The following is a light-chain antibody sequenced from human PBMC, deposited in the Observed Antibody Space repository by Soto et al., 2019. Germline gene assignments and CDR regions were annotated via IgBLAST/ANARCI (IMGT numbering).Light chain of an antibody. CDR1: QSISNW. V-gene: IGKV1-5*03. Sequence: DIQMTQSPSTLSATVVDTVTITCRASQSISNWLAWYQQKPGQAPKLLIHKASTLESGVPSRFSGSGSGTEFTLTISSLQPDDFATFYCQLYDRFPYTFGQGTKLEIK. J-gene: IGKJ2*01. CDR2: KAS. CDR3: QLYDRFPYT.